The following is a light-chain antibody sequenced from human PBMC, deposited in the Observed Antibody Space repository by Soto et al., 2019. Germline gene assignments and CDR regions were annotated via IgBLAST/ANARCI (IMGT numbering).Light chain of an antibody. CDR3: QQSYSTPPIT. V-gene: IGKV3-20*01. CDR1: QGVSFSS. J-gene: IGKJ5*01. CDR2: GKS. Sequence: EIVLTQSPGTLSLSPGERATLSCRASQGVSFSSLAWYQHKPGRAPRLLIYGKSSRATGIPDRFSGSGSGTDFTLTISSLQPEDFATYYCQQSYSTPPITFGQGTRREIK.